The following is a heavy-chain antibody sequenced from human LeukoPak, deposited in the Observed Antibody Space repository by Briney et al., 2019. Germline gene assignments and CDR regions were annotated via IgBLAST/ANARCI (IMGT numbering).Heavy chain of an antibody. CDR1: GYTFTGYY. CDR2: INPNSGGT. Sequence: ASVKVSCKASGYTFTGYYMHWVRQAPGQGLEWMGWINPNSGGTNYAQKFQGRVTMTRDTSISTAYMELSRLRSDDTAVYYCARVDAAAGTLLFDYWGQGTLVTVSS. J-gene: IGHJ4*02. V-gene: IGHV1-2*02. CDR3: ARVDAAAGTLLFDY. D-gene: IGHD6-13*01.